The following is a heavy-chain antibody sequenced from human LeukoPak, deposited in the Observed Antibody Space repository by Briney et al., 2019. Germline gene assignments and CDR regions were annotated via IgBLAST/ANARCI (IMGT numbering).Heavy chain of an antibody. V-gene: IGHV4-34*01. Sequence: PSETLSLTCAVYGGSFSGYYWSWIRQPPGKGLEWIGEINHSGSTNYNPSLKSRVTISVDTSKNQFSLKLSSVTAADTAVYYCARRPRDVFQLLGVAPEDYWGQGTLVTVSS. CDR3: ARRPRDVFQLLGVAPEDY. J-gene: IGHJ4*02. CDR2: INHSGST. D-gene: IGHD6-25*01. CDR1: GGSFSGYY.